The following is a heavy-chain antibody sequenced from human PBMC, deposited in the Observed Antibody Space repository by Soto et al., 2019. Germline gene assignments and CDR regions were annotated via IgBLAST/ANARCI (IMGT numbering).Heavy chain of an antibody. CDR1: GVSIHNSHSF. CDR3: GRVVEGATRHTDPDS. V-gene: IGHV4-39*01. D-gene: IGHD2-21*01. CDR2: VYHNGGA. Sequence: SETLALTCTVSGVSIHNSHSFWAWIRQPPGKGLQFIASVYHNGGAHYNSSLKSRVTISVDTDNNQVSLRMRSVTAADTAFYYCGRVVEGATRHTDPDSWGQGILVTVSS. J-gene: IGHJ5*01.